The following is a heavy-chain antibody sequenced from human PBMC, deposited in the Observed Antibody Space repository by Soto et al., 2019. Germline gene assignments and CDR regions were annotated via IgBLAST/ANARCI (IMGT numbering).Heavy chain of an antibody. Sequence: SETLSLTCTVSCGSISSSSYYWGWIRQPPGKGLEWIGSIYYSGSTYYNPSLKSRVTISVDTSKNQFSLKLSSVTAADTAVYYCARLASIVGASPAFDIWGQGTMVTVSS. CDR1: CGSISSSSYY. V-gene: IGHV4-39*01. CDR3: ARLASIVGASPAFDI. D-gene: IGHD1-26*01. CDR2: IYYSGST. J-gene: IGHJ3*02.